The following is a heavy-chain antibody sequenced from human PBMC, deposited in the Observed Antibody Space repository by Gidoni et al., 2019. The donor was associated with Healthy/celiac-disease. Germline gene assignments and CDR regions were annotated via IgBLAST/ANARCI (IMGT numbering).Heavy chain of an antibody. J-gene: IGHJ5*02. CDR2: MNPNSGNT. D-gene: IGHD3-3*01. V-gene: IGHV1-8*01. Sequence: QVQLVQSVAEVKKPGASVKVSCKASGYTFNSYDINWVRQATGQGLEWMGWMNPNSGNTGYAQKFQGRVTMTRNTSISTAYMELSILRSEDTAVYYCARSPHYDFWSGSDNWFDPWGQGTLVTVSS. CDR1: GYTFNSYD. CDR3: ARSPHYDFWSGSDNWFDP.